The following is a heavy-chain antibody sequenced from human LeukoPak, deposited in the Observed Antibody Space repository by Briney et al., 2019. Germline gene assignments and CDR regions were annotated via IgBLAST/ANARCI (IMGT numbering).Heavy chain of an antibody. V-gene: IGHV3-48*03. CDR1: GFTFSSYE. CDR3: AELGITMIGGV. D-gene: IGHD3-10*02. CDR2: ISSSGSTI. J-gene: IGHJ6*04. Sequence: GSLRLSCATSGFTFSSYEMNWVRQAPGKGLEWVSYISSSGSTIYYADSVKGRFTISRDNAKNSLYLQMNSLRAEDTAVYYCAELGITMIGGVWGKGTTVTISS.